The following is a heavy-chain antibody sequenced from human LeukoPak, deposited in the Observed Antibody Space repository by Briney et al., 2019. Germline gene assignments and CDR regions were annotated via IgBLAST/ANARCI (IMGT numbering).Heavy chain of an antibody. CDR1: GFTFTDYW. CDR2: IRQDGGEK. Sequence: PGGSLRLSCAVSGFTFTDYWMNWVRQAPGRGLEGVASIRQDGGEKYYVDSVKGRFTISRDNTKNSLYLQMSALRAEDTAIYYCARDGTAAGLYFDLWGQGTLVTVSS. CDR3: ARDGTAAGLYFDL. J-gene: IGHJ4*01. V-gene: IGHV3-7*01. D-gene: IGHD6-13*01.